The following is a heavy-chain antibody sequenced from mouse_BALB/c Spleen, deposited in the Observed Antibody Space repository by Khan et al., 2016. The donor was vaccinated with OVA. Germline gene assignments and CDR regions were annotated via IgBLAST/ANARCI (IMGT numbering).Heavy chain of an antibody. CDR1: GYSITSDYA. V-gene: IGHV3-2*02. CDR2: INYSGGT. CDR3: AGWFTY. J-gene: IGHJ3*01. Sequence: EVQLQESGPGLVKPSQSLSLTCTVTGYSITSDYAWNWIGQFPGNKLEWMGYINYSGGTSYLPSLKSRISITRDTSKNQFFLQLNSVTTEDSATYYCAGWFTYWGQGTLVTVS.